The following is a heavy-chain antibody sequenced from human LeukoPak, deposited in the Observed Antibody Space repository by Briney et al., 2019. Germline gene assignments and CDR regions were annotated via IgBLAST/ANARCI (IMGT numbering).Heavy chain of an antibody. CDR2: ISWNSGSI. V-gene: IGHV3-9*01. D-gene: IGHD3-9*01. CDR1: GFTFDDYA. CDR3: AKANVLRYFDWLEYFDY. J-gene: IGHJ4*02. Sequence: GGSLRLSCAASGFTFDDYAMHWVRQAPGKGLEWVSGISWNSGSIGYADSVKGRFTISRDNAKNSLYLQMNSLRAEDTALYYCAKANVLRYFDWLEYFDYWGQGTPVTVSS.